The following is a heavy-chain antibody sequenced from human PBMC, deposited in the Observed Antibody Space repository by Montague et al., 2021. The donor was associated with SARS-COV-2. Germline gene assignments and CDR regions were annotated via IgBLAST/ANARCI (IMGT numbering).Heavy chain of an antibody. CDR1: GFPFTSYA. V-gene: IGHV3-23*01. Sequence: SLRLSCAVSGFPFTSYAMSWVRQAPGKGLEWVSGIVDSDSSTHYADSVKGRFTISRDNSKNMVYLQMNSLRAEDTAVYYCARGVITPDYWGQGTLVTVSS. CDR2: IVDSDSST. D-gene: IGHD2-21*01. CDR3: ARGVITPDY. J-gene: IGHJ4*02.